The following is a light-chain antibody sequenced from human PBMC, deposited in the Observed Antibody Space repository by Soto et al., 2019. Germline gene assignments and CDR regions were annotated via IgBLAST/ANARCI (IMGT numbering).Light chain of an antibody. CDR1: TSDVGGYKY. J-gene: IGLJ1*01. CDR3: GSYTSSDTPYV. V-gene: IGLV2-14*01. CDR2: VVS. Sequence: QSALTQPASVSGSPGQSITISCTGTTSDVGGYKYVSWYQQHPDKAPKLMIYVVSNRPSGVSNRFSGSKSGNTASLTISGLQAEDEAVYCCGSYTSSDTPYVFGTGTKVTVL.